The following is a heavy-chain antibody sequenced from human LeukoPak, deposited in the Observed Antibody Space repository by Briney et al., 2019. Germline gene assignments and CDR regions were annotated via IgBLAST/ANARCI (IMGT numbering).Heavy chain of an antibody. J-gene: IGHJ6*02. Sequence: GRSLRLSCAASAFTFSSYAMHWVRQAPGRGLGWVAVISYDVSNKYYADSVKGRFTISRDNSKNTLYLQMNSLRAEDTAVYYCARDRIYYNSSGYYYYGMDVWGQGTTVTVSS. CDR1: AFTFSSYA. V-gene: IGHV3-30-3*01. D-gene: IGHD3-22*01. CDR3: ARDRIYYNSSGYYYYGMDV. CDR2: ISYDVSNK.